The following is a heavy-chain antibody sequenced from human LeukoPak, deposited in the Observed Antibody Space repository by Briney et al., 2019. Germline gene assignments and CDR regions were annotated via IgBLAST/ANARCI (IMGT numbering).Heavy chain of an antibody. CDR1: GGSISGSSYS. V-gene: IGHV4-39*01. Sequence: PSETLSLTCIVSGGSISGSSYSWARIRQPPGKGLEWIAIFSYSGATYYNPSLKSRVTVSVDTSKNQFSLKLTSVTAADTAVYYCARWRPLPVAAKRHFDYWGQGTLVTVSS. CDR3: ARWRPLPVAAKRHFDY. D-gene: IGHD6-19*01. J-gene: IGHJ4*02. CDR2: FSYSGAT.